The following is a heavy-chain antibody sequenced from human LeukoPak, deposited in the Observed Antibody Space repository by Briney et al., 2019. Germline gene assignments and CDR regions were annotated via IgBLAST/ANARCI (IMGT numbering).Heavy chain of an antibody. V-gene: IGHV4-61*02. CDR1: GDSTNNGRCY. J-gene: IGHJ3*02. CDR2: AHIRGST. CDR3: ARDDFDRDFDI. Sequence: SETLSLTCTVSGDSTNNGRCYWTWIRQSAGKGLEWIGRAHIRGSTDYNPSLKSRLTISLDPSNNRFSLCLNSVTAADTALYYCARDDFDRDFDIWGQGTVVTVSS. D-gene: IGHD2-21*02.